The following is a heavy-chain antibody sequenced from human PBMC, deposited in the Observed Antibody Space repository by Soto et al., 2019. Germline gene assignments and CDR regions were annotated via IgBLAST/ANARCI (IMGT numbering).Heavy chain of an antibody. D-gene: IGHD3-3*01. CDR3: ARLPARFLAMDV. V-gene: IGHV4-39*01. J-gene: IGHJ6*03. Sequence: QLQLQESGPGLVKPSETLSLTCTVSGGSISSSSYYWGWIRQPPGKGLEWIGSIYYSGSTYYNPSLKSRVTISVDTSKNQFSLKLSSVTAADTAVYYCARLPARFLAMDVWGKGTTGTVSS. CDR1: GGSISSSSYY. CDR2: IYYSGST.